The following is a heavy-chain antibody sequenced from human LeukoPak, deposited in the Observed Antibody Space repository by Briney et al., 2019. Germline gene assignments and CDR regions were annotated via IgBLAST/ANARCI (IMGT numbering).Heavy chain of an antibody. CDR1: GYTFTSYG. D-gene: IGHD3-10*01. Sequence: GASVKVSCKASGYTFTSYGISWVRQAPGQGLEWMGWISAYNGNTNYAQKLQGRVTMTTDTSTSTAYMELRSLRSDDTAVYYCARVLWFGELLFYYFDYWGQGTLVTVSS. CDR3: ARVLWFGELLFYYFDY. J-gene: IGHJ4*02. V-gene: IGHV1-18*01. CDR2: ISAYNGNT.